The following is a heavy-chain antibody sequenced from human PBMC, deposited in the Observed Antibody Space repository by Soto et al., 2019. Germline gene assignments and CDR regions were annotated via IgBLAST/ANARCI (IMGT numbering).Heavy chain of an antibody. D-gene: IGHD5-18*01. V-gene: IGHV3-30-3*01. CDR1: GFTFSSYA. Sequence: QVQLVESGGGVVQPGRSLRLSCAASGFTFSSYAMHWVRQAPGKGLEWVAGISYDGSNKYYADSVKGRFTISRDNSKNTLYLQMNSLRAEDTAVYYCARGRIRLWLRPVAAAVTDLDYWGQGTLVTVSS. CDR3: ARGRIRLWLRPVAAAVTDLDY. J-gene: IGHJ4*02. CDR2: ISYDGSNK.